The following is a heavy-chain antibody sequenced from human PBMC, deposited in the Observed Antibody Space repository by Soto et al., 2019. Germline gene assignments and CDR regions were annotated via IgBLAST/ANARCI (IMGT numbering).Heavy chain of an antibody. Sequence: GGSLRLSCAASGFTFSSYAMSWVRQAPGKGLEWVSAISGSGGSTYYADSVKGRFTISRDNSKNTLYLQMNSLRAEDTAVYYCAKDSPRPYYDILTEQNYFDYWGQGTLVTVSS. V-gene: IGHV3-23*01. CDR2: ISGSGGST. D-gene: IGHD3-9*01. J-gene: IGHJ4*02. CDR1: GFTFSSYA. CDR3: AKDSPRPYYDILTEQNYFDY.